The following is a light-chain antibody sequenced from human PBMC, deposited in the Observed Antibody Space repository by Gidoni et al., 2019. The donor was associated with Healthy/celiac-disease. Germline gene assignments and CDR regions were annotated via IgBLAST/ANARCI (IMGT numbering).Light chain of an antibody. J-gene: IGKJ1*01. CDR2: KAS. V-gene: IGKV1-5*03. CDR1: QSISSW. CDR3: KQDNSYWT. Sequence: DIQIPQSPSTLSASIGDRVTITCRASQSISSWLAWYQQKPGKAPKLLIYKASSLESGVPSMCSGSGSGTEFSLTIRSLQPDDFATYWGKQDNSYWTVGQGTKVKVK.